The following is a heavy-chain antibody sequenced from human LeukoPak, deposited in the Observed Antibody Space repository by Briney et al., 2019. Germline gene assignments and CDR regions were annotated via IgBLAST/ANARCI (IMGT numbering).Heavy chain of an antibody. D-gene: IGHD2/OR15-2a*01. CDR1: GGSISTYY. CDR3: AGGATSLSYFDS. J-gene: IGHJ4*02. CDR2: IYYSGST. Sequence: SETLSLTCTVSGGSISTYYWSWIRQPPGKGLEWIGYIYYSGSTNYNPSLKSRVTISVDPSKNQFSLNLTSVIAADTAVYYCAGGATSLSYFDSRGQGTLVTVSS. V-gene: IGHV4-59*01.